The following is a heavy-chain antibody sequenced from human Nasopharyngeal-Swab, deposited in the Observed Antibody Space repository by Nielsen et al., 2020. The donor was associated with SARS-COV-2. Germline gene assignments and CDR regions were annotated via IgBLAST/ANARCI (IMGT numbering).Heavy chain of an antibody. CDR2: IAHDASNE. V-gene: IGHV3-30*03. D-gene: IGHD4-17*01. Sequence: GGSLRLSCAASGFPFSSFGMHWVRQAPGKGLEWVAFIAHDASNEYYGDSVKGRFSISRDSSKNTLYLQMDSLRGEDTAVYYCARDAPAHYGAFYWGRGTLVTVSS. CDR1: GFPFSSFG. J-gene: IGHJ4*02. CDR3: ARDAPAHYGAFY.